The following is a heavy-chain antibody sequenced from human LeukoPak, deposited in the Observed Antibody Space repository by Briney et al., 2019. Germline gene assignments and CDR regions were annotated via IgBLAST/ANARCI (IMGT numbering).Heavy chain of an antibody. V-gene: IGHV1-8*01. CDR3: ARGVWGDGLYWFDP. D-gene: IGHD3-16*01. CDR2: MNPNSGNT. J-gene: IGHJ5*02. CDR1: GYTFTSYD. Sequence: ASVKVSCKASGYTFTSYDINWVRQATGQGLEWMGWMNPNSGNTGYAQKSQGRVTMTRNTSISTAYMELSSLRSEDTAVYYCARGVWGDGLYWFDPWGQGTLVTVSS.